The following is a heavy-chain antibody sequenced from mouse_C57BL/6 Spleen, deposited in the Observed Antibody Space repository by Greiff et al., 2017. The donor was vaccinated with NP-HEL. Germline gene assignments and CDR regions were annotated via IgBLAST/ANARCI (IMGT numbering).Heavy chain of an antibody. CDR1: GYTFTSYW. D-gene: IGHD1-1*01. CDR2: IDPNSGGT. CDR3: ARYGTTVVAPGRAMDY. V-gene: IGHV1-72*01. Sequence: QVQLQQPGAELVKPGASVKLSCKASGYTFTSYWMHWVKQRPGRGLEWIGRIDPNSGGTKYNEKFKSKATLTADKPSSTAYMQLSSLTSEDSAVYYCARYGTTVVAPGRAMDYWGQGTSVTVSS. J-gene: IGHJ4*01.